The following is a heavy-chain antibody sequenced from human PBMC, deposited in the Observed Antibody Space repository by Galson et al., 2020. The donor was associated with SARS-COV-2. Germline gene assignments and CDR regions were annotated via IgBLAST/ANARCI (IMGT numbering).Heavy chain of an antibody. CDR3: ARGMYDSWSGYPDY. Sequence: PGGSLRLSCAASGFTFNTYSMNWVRQAPGKGLEWVSFISSSNTYIYYADSVKGRFTISRDNAENSLYLQMNSLRAEDTAVYYCARGMYDSWSGYPDYWGQGTLVTVSS. D-gene: IGHD3-3*01. CDR1: GFTFNTYS. V-gene: IGHV3-21*01. J-gene: IGHJ4*02. CDR2: ISSSNTYI.